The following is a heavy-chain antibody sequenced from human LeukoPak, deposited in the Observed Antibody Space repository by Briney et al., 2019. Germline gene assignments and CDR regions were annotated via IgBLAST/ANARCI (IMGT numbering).Heavy chain of an antibody. CDR1: GNSY. V-gene: IGHV1-46*01. CDR2: INPSGGGT. CDR3: ASGGYDWDAYDY. D-gene: IGHD5-12*01. Sequence: ASVKVSCKASGNSYIHWERQAPGQGLEWMGMINPSGGGTSYAQKFQGRVTMTRDRSTSIVYMELSSLRSEDTAVYFCASGGYDWDAYDYWGQGTPVTVSS. J-gene: IGHJ4*02.